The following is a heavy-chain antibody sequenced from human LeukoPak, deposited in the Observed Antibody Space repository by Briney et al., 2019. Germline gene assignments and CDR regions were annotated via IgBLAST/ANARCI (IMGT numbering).Heavy chain of an antibody. D-gene: IGHD6-13*01. CDR1: GFTFSSYS. CDR3: ARDRDIAAAGLNFDY. J-gene: IGHJ4*02. Sequence: PGGSLRLSCAASGFTFSSYSMNWVRQAPGKGLEWVSYISSSSSYIYYADSVKGRFTISRDNAKNSLYLQMNSLRAEDTAVYYCARDRDIAAAGLNFDYWGQGTLVTVSS. CDR2: ISSSSSYI. V-gene: IGHV3-21*01.